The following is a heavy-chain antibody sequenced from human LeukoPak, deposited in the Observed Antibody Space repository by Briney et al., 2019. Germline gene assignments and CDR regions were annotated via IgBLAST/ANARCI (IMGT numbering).Heavy chain of an antibody. CDR3: PRPAKAPRPPVCFAP. Sequence: GGSLRLSCAASGFTFSSYWMHWVRQAPGKGLVWVSHINSDGSSTNYADSVKGRFTISRDNAKNTLYLQMNSLRAKDTAGYDCPRPAKAPRPPVCFAPWAQETLFTVSS. V-gene: IGHV3-74*01. D-gene: IGHD6-6*01. CDR2: INSDGSST. CDR1: GFTFSSYW. J-gene: IGHJ5*02.